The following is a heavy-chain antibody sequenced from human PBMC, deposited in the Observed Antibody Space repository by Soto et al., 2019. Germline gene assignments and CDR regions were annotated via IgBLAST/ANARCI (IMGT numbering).Heavy chain of an antibody. D-gene: IGHD3-9*01. CDR1: GFTFSYYG. CDR3: ARDADTTGHYSHFDL. V-gene: IGHV3-33*08. CDR2: MHTGGNEK. Sequence: QVQLVESGGGVVQPGGSLRLSCAASGFTFSYYGFHWVRQAPGKGLEWVAVMHTGGNEKYYVDSVKGRFTVSIDDSRNMVYLEMSGLRAEDTAECFCARDADTTGHYSHFDLCGRGALVAVS. J-gene: IGHJ4*02.